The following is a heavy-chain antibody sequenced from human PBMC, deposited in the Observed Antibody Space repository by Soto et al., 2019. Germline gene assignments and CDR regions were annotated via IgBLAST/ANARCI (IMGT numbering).Heavy chain of an antibody. CDR2: IYPGDSDT. J-gene: IGHJ5*02. Sequence: HGESLKISCKGSGYSFTSYWIGWVRQMPGKGLEWMGIIYPGDSDTRYSPSFQGQVTISADKSISTAYLQWSSLKASDTAMYYCARRVRYYGSGSYSDWFDPWGQGTLVTVSS. D-gene: IGHD3-10*01. V-gene: IGHV5-51*01. CDR1: GYSFTSYW. CDR3: ARRVRYYGSGSYSDWFDP.